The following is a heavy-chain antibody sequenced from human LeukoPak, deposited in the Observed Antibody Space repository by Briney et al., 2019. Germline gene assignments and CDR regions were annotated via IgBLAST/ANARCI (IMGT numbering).Heavy chain of an antibody. CDR3: AKEDGNYGSGRYYYFDY. J-gene: IGHJ4*02. CDR1: GFPFRSYW. V-gene: IGHV3-21*04. D-gene: IGHD3-10*01. Sequence: GGSLRLSCAASGFPFRSYWMSWVRQAPGKGLEWVSSISSSSSYIYYADSVKGRFTISRDNAKNSLYLQMNSLRAEDTAVYYCAKEDGNYGSGRYYYFDYWGQGTLVTVSS. CDR2: ISSSSSYI.